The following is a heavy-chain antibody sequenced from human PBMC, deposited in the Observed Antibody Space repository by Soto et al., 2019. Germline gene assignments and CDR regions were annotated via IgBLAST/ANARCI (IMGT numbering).Heavy chain of an antibody. J-gene: IGHJ5*02. CDR1: GGSISSDY. V-gene: IGHV4-59*01. D-gene: IGHD6-19*01. Sequence: SETLSLTCTVSGGSISSDYWSWIRQSPGKGLQWIGYTYYIGNTNYNPSLGSRVTISLDKSNNQFSLRMTSVTAADTAVYYCAKWSGYPRKYSSGWYSFGAWGQGTLVTVSS. CDR2: TYYIGNT. CDR3: AKWSGYPRKYSSGWYSFGA.